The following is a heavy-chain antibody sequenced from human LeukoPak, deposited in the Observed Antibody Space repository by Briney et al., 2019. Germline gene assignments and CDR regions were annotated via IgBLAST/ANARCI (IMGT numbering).Heavy chain of an antibody. V-gene: IGHV1-46*02. J-gene: IGHJ6*02. Sequence: ASVKVSCKISGYSFNSHHVHWVRQAPGQGLEWMGVKFSHDGTTSYTQNFQGRLTMTRDTSTSTVYMELSSLRSEDTAVYYCARDSGNFHYDMDVWGQGTTVIASS. CDR2: KFSHDGTT. CDR3: ARDSGNFHYDMDV. CDR1: GYSFNSHH. D-gene: IGHD3-10*01.